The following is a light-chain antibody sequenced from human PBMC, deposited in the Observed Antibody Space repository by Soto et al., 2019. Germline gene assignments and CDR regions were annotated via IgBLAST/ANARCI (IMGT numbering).Light chain of an antibody. V-gene: IGKV3-20*01. Sequence: EIVLTKSPGTLSLSPGERATLSCRASQSVSSSYLAWYQQKPGQAPRLLIYGASSRATGIPDRFSGSGSGTDFTLTISRLEPEDFAVYYCQQYGSSPTFGQGTMVDIK. J-gene: IGKJ1*01. CDR2: GAS. CDR3: QQYGSSPT. CDR1: QSVSSSY.